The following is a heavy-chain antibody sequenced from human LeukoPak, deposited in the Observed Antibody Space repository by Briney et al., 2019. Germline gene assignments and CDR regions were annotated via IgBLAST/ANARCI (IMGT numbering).Heavy chain of an antibody. Sequence: PGGTLSLSCSASGFTFSSYWLHRVRQAPGQGLVWFSRINSDGSSTSYADSVKGRFTISRDNAKNTLYLQMNSLRAEDTAVYYCSTGSGHAFDIWGQGTMVTVSS. J-gene: IGHJ3*02. CDR2: INSDGSST. V-gene: IGHV3-74*01. CDR3: STGSGHAFDI. CDR1: GFTFSSYW. D-gene: IGHD3-10*01.